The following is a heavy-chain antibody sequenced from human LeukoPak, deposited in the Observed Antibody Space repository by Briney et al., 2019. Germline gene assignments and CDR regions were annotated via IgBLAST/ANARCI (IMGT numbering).Heavy chain of an antibody. Sequence: GGSLRLSCAASGFTFSSYWMSWVRQAPGKGLEWVANIKQDGSEKYYVDSVKGRFTISRDNAKNSLYLQMNSLRAEDTAVYYCARDSDGSGSRPYDYWAREPWSPSPQ. CDR1: GFTFSSYW. J-gene: IGHJ4*02. V-gene: IGHV3-7*03. D-gene: IGHD3-10*01. CDR2: IKQDGSEK. CDR3: ARDSDGSGSRPYDY.